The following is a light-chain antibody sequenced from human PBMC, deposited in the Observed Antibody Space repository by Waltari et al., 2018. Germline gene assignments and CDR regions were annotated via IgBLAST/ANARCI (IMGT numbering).Light chain of an antibody. V-gene: IGLV2-23*02. CDR3: CSYGGGSTVI. Sequence: QSALTQPASVSGSPGQSITISCAGTTRDVGGYNYVSWYQHHPGKAPKLMIYDVTQRXXXXXXXXSGSKSGNTASLTISGLQTDDEGDYYCCSYGGGSTVIFGGGTKLTVL. J-gene: IGLJ2*01. CDR2: DVT. CDR1: TRDVGGYNY.